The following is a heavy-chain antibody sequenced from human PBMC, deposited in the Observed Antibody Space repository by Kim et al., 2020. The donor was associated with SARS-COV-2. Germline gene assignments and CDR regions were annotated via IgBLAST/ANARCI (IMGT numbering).Heavy chain of an antibody. CDR3: AKDQCSSTSCFYYYYYYMDV. D-gene: IGHD2-2*01. V-gene: IGHV3-30*18. CDR1: GFTFSSYG. Sequence: GGSLRLSCAASGFTFSSYGMHWVRQAPGKGLEWVAVISYDGSNKYYADSVKGRFTISRDNSKNTLYLQMNSLRAEDTAVYYCAKDQCSSTSCFYYYYYYMDVWGKGTTVTVSS. J-gene: IGHJ6*03. CDR2: ISYDGSNK.